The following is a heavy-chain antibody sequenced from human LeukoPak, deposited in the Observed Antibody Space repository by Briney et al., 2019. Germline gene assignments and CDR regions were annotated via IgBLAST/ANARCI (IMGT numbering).Heavy chain of an antibody. Sequence: RASVKVSCTASGYTFTSYGISWVRQAPGQGLEWMGWISAYNGNTNYAQKLQGRVTMTTDTSTSTAYMELRSLRSDDTAMYYCARGESSYCSGGCYFASWGQGTLVTISS. CDR1: GYTFTSYG. CDR2: ISAYNGNT. J-gene: IGHJ5*01. D-gene: IGHD2-21*02. V-gene: IGHV1-18*01. CDR3: ARGESSYCSGGCYFAS.